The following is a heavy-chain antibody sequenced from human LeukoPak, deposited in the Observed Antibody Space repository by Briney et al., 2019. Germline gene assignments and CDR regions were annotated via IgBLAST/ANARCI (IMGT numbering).Heavy chain of an antibody. Sequence: SETLSLTCTVSGCSVTDYYWSWIRQSPGRGLEWIGYSYYTGTSYNPSLKSRVTISADTSKNQFSLKLISVTAADTAVYYCASRKLGNDYWGQGTLVTVSS. J-gene: IGHJ4*02. CDR3: ASRKLGNDY. V-gene: IGHV4-59*02. D-gene: IGHD7-27*01. CDR2: SYYTGT. CDR1: GCSVTDYY.